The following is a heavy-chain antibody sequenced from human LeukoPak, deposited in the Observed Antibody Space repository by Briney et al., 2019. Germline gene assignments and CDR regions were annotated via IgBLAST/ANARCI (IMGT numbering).Heavy chain of an antibody. V-gene: IGHV5-51*01. Sequence: GESLKISCKGSGYSFTTYWIGWVRQMPGKGLEWMGIIYPRDSDTRYSPSFQGQVTISADKSISTAYLQWSSLKASDAAIYYCARSQSIVSSTRYFDYWGQGTLVTVSS. CDR2: IYPRDSDT. J-gene: IGHJ4*02. CDR3: ARSQSIVSSTRYFDY. D-gene: IGHD5/OR15-5a*01. CDR1: GYSFTTYW.